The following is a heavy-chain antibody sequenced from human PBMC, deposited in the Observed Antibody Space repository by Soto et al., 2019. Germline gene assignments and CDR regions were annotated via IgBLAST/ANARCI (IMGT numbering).Heavy chain of an antibody. CDR3: ARVWSRSYLGY. J-gene: IGHJ4*02. D-gene: IGHD3-10*01. CDR2: IDPSGGST. V-gene: IGHV1-46*01. Sequence: QVQLVQSGAEVKKPGASVKVSCKASGYTFTTYNIHWVRQAPGQGHEWMAIIDPSGGSTTYAQKFRGRISVTRDTSARTVYMGLSRLRSVEAAIYYCARVWSRSYLGYWGQGTLVRVSS. CDR1: GYTFTTYN.